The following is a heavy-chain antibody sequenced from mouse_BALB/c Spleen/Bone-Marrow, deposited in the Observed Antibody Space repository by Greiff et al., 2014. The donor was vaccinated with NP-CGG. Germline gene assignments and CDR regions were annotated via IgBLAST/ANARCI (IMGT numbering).Heavy chain of an antibody. Sequence: LQESGAELVRPGSSVKISCKASGYVFSTYWMNWVKQRPGQGLEWIGQIYPGDGDTNYNGKFKGTATLTADKSSSTAYMQLSILTSEDSAVYFCARSGYGSSYDYWGQGTTLTVSS. J-gene: IGHJ2*01. D-gene: IGHD1-1*01. V-gene: IGHV1-80*01. CDR3: ARSGYGSSYDY. CDR2: IYPGDGDT. CDR1: GYVFSTYW.